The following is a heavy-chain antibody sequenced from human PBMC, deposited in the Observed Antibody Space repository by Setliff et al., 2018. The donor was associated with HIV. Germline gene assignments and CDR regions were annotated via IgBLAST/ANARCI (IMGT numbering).Heavy chain of an antibody. Sequence: SETLSLTCTVSGGSFSTYYWSWIRQPAGEGPEYIGRVHSTGTTIYNPSLKSRVTMSVDASKDQLSLKLRSVTAADTAVYYCARARITMIGGRLEPYAFDRWGQGTKVTVSS. J-gene: IGHJ3*01. CDR3: ARARITMIGGRLEPYAFDR. D-gene: IGHD3-10*01. CDR2: VHSTGTT. CDR1: GGSFSTYY. V-gene: IGHV4-4*07.